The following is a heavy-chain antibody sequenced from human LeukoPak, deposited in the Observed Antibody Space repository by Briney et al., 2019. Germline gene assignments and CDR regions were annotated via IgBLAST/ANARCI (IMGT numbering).Heavy chain of an antibody. CDR2: IYYSGST. J-gene: IGHJ5*02. CDR1: GGSISSYY. V-gene: IGHV4-59*01. Sequence: SETLSLTCTVSGGSISSYYWIWIRQPPGKGLEWIGYIYYSGSTTYNSSLKSRVTISVDTSKNQFSLKLSSVTAADTAVCYCARTGDSGWYRWFDPWGQGTLVTVSS. D-gene: IGHD6-19*01. CDR3: ARTGDSGWYRWFDP.